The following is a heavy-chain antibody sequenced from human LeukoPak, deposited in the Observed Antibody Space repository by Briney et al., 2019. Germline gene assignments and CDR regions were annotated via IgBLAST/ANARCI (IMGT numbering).Heavy chain of an antibody. D-gene: IGHD3-3*01. CDR2: MYHSGSA. V-gene: IGHV4-39*01. CDR1: GVSISSSSYY. Sequence: PSETLSLTCTVSGVSISSSSYYWAWIRQPPGKGLEWISSMYHSGSAYYNPSLKSRVTIFVDTSKNQFSLKLSSVTAADTAVYYCARHFSIKIFGIVRLKYMDVWGKGTTVTVSS. CDR3: ARHFSIKIFGIVRLKYMDV. J-gene: IGHJ6*03.